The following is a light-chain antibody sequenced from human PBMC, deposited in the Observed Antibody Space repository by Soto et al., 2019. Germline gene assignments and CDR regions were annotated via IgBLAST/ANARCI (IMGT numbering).Light chain of an antibody. Sequence: QSVLTQPPSASGSPGQSLTISCTGTSSDVGAQNYVSWYQQNPGKAPKLMLYDVNKRPSGVPDRFSGSKSGNTASLTVSGLQAEDEADYYCSSYAGGNNWVFGGGTKLTVL. CDR2: DVN. CDR3: SSYAGGNNWV. V-gene: IGLV2-8*01. J-gene: IGLJ3*02. CDR1: SSDVGAQNY.